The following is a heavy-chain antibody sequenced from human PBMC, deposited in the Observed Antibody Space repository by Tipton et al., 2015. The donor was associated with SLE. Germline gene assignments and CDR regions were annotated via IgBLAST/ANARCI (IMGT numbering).Heavy chain of an antibody. J-gene: IGHJ4*02. Sequence: TLSLTCTVSGGSMGGHFLGWVRQFPGKGLEWIGYTGSAVYNPSLKSRVTISVDTSQNQFSLKLGSVTAADTAVYFCAREGRYSGYDFWGPGTLVTVSS. V-gene: IGHV4-59*11. D-gene: IGHD5-12*01. CDR2: YTGSA. CDR1: GGSMGGHF. CDR3: AREGRYSGYDF.